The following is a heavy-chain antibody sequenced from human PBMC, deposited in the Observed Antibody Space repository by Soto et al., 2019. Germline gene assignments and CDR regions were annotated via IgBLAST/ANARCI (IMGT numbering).Heavy chain of an antibody. CDR3: ARAKRRWQPDYYYYGMDV. CDR1: GGTFSSYA. D-gene: IGHD6-13*01. J-gene: IGHJ6*02. V-gene: IGHV1-69*01. CDR2: IIPIFGTA. Sequence: QVQLVQSGAEVKKPGSSVKVSCKASGGTFSSYAISWVRQAPGQGLEWMGGIIPIFGTANYAQKFQGRVTITADESTSTAYMELSSLRSEDTAVYYCARAKRRWQPDYYYYGMDVWGQGTTVTVSS.